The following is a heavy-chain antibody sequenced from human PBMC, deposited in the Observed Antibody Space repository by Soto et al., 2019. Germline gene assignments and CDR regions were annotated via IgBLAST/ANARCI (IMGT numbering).Heavy chain of an antibody. CDR3: ARTPGVITVISAGDH. J-gene: IGHJ4*02. Sequence: EVELLQSGGGLVQPGGSLRLSCVASGFTFNKHALAWVRQAPGKGLEWVSAISGSGSSTYDSDSVKGRFTISRDNSNNTLYLQMNSLRAEDTAIYYCARTPGVITVISAGDHWGQGTPVTVSS. CDR1: GFTFNKHA. V-gene: IGHV3-23*01. CDR2: ISGSGSST. D-gene: IGHD3-22*01.